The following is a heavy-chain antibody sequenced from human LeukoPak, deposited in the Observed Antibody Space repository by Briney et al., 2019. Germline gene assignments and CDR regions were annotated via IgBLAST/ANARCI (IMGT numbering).Heavy chain of an antibody. V-gene: IGHV3-74*01. CDR2: ISSDGSTT. CDR3: VRVRSSSWYDN. Sequence: GGSLRLSCATSGFTFSTSWMHWVRQAPGKGLVWVSRISSDGSTTTYADSGKGRFTISRDNAKNTLYLQMNSLRVEDTAVYYCVRVRSSSWYDNWGQGALVTVSS. D-gene: IGHD6-13*01. J-gene: IGHJ5*02. CDR1: GFTFSTSW.